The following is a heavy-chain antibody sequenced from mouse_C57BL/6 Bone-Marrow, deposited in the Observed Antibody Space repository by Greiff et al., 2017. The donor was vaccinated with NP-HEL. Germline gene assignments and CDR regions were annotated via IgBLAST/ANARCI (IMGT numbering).Heavy chain of an antibody. CDR1: GYTFTSYW. CDR2: IHPNSGST. V-gene: IGHV1-64*01. Sequence: VQLQQPGAELVKPGASVKLSCKASGYTFTSYWMHWVKQRPGQGLEWIGMIHPNSGSTNYNEKFKSKATLTVDKSSSTAYMQLSSLTSEDSAVYYCAKETAQAPYYFDYWGQGTTLTVSS. J-gene: IGHJ2*01. CDR3: AKETAQAPYYFDY. D-gene: IGHD3-2*02.